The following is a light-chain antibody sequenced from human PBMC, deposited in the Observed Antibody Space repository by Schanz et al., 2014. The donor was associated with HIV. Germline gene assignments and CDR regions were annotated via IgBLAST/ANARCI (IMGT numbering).Light chain of an antibody. CDR1: AFNVGQNY. CDR3: ATWDSFLNAVV. CDR2: GTH. Sequence: QSVLTQPPSVSAAPGQRVTISCSGSAFNVGQNYVSWYQQFPGTAPKLLIYGTHDRLSEIPDRFSGSKTGTSATLAIVGLQTGDEADYYCATWDSFLNAVVFGGGTKLTVL. V-gene: IGLV1-51*01. J-gene: IGLJ2*01.